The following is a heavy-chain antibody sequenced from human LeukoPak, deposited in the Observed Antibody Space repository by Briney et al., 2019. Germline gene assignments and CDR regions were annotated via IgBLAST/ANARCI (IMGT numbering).Heavy chain of an antibody. CDR2: MNPNSGNT. CDR3: ARGPARNTAMAPH. J-gene: IGHJ4*02. D-gene: IGHD5-18*01. V-gene: IGHV1-8*01. CDR1: GYTFTSYD. Sequence: GASVKVSCKASGYTFTSYDINWGRQATGHGLEWMGWMNPNSGNTGYAQKVQGRGTMTRNTSISTAYMELSSLRSEDTAVYYCARGPARNTAMAPHWGQGTLVTVSS.